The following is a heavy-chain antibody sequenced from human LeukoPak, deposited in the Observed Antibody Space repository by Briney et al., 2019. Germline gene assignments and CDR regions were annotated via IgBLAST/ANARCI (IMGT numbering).Heavy chain of an antibody. CDR3: ARRPARVGAPLDI. V-gene: IGHV3-21*01. D-gene: IGHD1-26*01. Sequence: GGSLRLSCAASGFTFSSYSMNWVRQAPGKGLEWVSSISSSSSYIYYADSVKGRFTISRDNAKNSLYLQMNSLRAEDTAVYYCARRPARVGAPLDIWGQGTMVTVSS. J-gene: IGHJ3*02. CDR1: GFTFSSYS. CDR2: ISSSSSYI.